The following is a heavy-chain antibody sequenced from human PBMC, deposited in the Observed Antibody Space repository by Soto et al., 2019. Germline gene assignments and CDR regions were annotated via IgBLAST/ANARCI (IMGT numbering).Heavy chain of an antibody. Sequence: PSETLSLTCTVSGGSISSYYWSWIRQPPGKGLEWIGYIYYSGSTNYNPSLKSRVTISVDTSKNQFSLKLSSVTAADTAVYYCARHGPIAAAGTVFDYWGQGTLVTVPS. CDR3: ARHGPIAAAGTVFDY. CDR1: GGSISSYY. J-gene: IGHJ4*02. D-gene: IGHD6-13*01. CDR2: IYYSGST. V-gene: IGHV4-59*08.